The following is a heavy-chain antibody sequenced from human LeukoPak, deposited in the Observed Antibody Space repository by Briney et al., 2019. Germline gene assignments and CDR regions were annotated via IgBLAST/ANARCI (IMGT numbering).Heavy chain of an antibody. J-gene: IGHJ3*02. CDR2: ISYDGSNK. Sequence: PGGSLRLSCTASAFTFSSYWMTWVRQAPGKGLEWVAVISYDGSNKYYADSVKGRFTISRDNSKNTLYLQMNSLRAEDTAVYYCARDRRDYGKAFDIWGQGTMVTVSS. CDR1: AFTFSSYW. CDR3: ARDRRDYGKAFDI. D-gene: IGHD3-16*01. V-gene: IGHV3-30*03.